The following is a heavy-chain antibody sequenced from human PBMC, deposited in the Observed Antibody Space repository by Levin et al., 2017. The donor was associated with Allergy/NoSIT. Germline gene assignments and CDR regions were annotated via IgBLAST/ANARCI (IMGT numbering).Heavy chain of an antibody. CDR1: GFTFSSYS. CDR2: ISSSSSYI. Sequence: GGSLRLSCAASGFTFSSYSMNWVRQAPGKGLEWVSSISSSSSYIYYADSVKGRFTISRDNAKNSLYLQMNSLRAEDTAVYYCARGGRITIFGVVIWGGAQDFDYWGQGTLVTVSS. CDR3: ARGGRITIFGVVIWGGAQDFDY. D-gene: IGHD3-3*01. V-gene: IGHV3-21*01. J-gene: IGHJ4*02.